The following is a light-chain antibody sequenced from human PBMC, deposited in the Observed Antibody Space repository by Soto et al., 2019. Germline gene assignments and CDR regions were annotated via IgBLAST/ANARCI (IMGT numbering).Light chain of an antibody. CDR1: QSISSY. CDR3: QQSYSTPPWT. J-gene: IGKJ1*01. CDR2: AAS. V-gene: IGKV1-39*01. Sequence: DIQMTQSPSSLSASVGDRVTITCRASQSISSYLNWYQQKPGKAPMLLIYAASSLQSGVPSRFSGSGSGTDFTLTISSLQPEDFATYYCQQSYSTPPWTFGQGPKVEIK.